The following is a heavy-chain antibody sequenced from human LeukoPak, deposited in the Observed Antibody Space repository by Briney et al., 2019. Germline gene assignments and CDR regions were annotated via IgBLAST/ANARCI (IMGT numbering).Heavy chain of an antibody. J-gene: IGHJ4*02. D-gene: IGHD3-16*01. CDR1: EFTVSINY. V-gene: IGHV3-53*01. CDR2: IYPDAST. CDR3: ARVSPASGGGMPPFFFDY. Sequence: TGGSLRLSRAASEFTVSINYMNWVRQAPGKGLEWVSIIYPDASTYYAGSVQGRFTISRDTSKNTVYLQMNSLGAEDTALYYCARVSPASGGGMPPFFFDYWGQGALVTVSS.